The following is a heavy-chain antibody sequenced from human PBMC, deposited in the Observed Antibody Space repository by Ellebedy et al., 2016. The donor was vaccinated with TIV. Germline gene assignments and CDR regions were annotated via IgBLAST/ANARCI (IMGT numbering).Heavy chain of an antibody. CDR3: ARTRYNWNDY. J-gene: IGHJ4*02. Sequence: TLSLTCTVSGGSISSYYWSWIRQPPGKALEWLARIDWDDDKHYSTSLKTRLTISKDTSKNQVVLTMTNMDPVDTATYYCARTRYNWNDYWGQGTLVTVSS. V-gene: IGHV2-70*11. D-gene: IGHD1-1*01. CDR2: IDWDDDK. CDR1: GGSISSYY.